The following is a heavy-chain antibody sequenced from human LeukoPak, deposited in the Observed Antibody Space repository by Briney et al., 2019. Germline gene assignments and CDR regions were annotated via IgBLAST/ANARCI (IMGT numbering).Heavy chain of an antibody. CDR2: IYYSGST. V-gene: IGHV4-39*07. Sequence: KPSETLSLTCTVSGGSISSSSYYWGWIRQPPGKGLEWIGSIYYSGSTYYNPSLKSRVTISVDTSKNQFSLKLSSVTAADTAVYYCARVKYSGGFDPWGQGTLVTVSS. CDR1: GGSISSSSYY. J-gene: IGHJ5*02. D-gene: IGHD6-6*01. CDR3: ARVKYSGGFDP.